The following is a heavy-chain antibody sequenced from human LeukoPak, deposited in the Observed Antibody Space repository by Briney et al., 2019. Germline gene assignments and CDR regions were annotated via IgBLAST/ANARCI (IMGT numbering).Heavy chain of an antibody. V-gene: IGHV3-53*01. Sequence: GGSLRLSCAASGFSVSSSYMYWVRQAPGKGLEWVSFFYRGDTTYYAESVRGRFTISRDNSKNTLYLLMNSLIPEDTAVYYCAREVVSIPSYFDSWGQGTLVTVSS. J-gene: IGHJ4*02. CDR3: AREVVSIPSYFDS. D-gene: IGHD2-21*01. CDR2: FYRGDTT. CDR1: GFSVSSSY.